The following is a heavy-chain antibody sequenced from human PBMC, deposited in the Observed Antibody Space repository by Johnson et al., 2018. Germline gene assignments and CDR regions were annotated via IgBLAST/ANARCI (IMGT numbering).Heavy chain of an antibody. CDR2: INSDGSSP. D-gene: IGHD3-3*01. V-gene: IGHV3-74*01. J-gene: IGHJ6*02. CDR3: AREGREWNYGLDV. Sequence: EVQLVESGGGLVQPGGSLRLSCAASGFTFSSYWMHWVRQAPGKGLVWVSRINSDGSSPSYADSVKGRFTISRDNAKKTLYLQMKSLRTEDTAVYYWAREGREWNYGLDVWGQGTTVTVSS. CDR1: GFTFSSYW.